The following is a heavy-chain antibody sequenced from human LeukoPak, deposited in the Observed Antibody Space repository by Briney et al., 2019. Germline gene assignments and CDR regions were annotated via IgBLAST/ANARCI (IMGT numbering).Heavy chain of an antibody. D-gene: IGHD3-3*01. Sequence: PGGSLRLSCAASGFTFSSYGIHWVRLAPGKGLEWVAFIRYDGSNKYYTDSVKGRFTISRDNSKNTLYLQMNSLRAEDTAVYYCAKHLRRRFFSKTLGFDPWGQGTLVTVSS. CDR2: IRYDGSNK. J-gene: IGHJ5*02. CDR1: GFTFSSYG. CDR3: AKHLRRRFFSKTLGFDP. V-gene: IGHV3-30*02.